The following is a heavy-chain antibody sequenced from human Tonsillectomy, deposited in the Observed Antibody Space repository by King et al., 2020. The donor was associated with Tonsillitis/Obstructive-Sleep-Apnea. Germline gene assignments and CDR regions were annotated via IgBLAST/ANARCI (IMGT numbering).Heavy chain of an antibody. D-gene: IGHD6-19*01. CDR3: ARRGPSVAGSYWYFDL. V-gene: IGHV3-20*04. J-gene: IGHJ2*01. Sequence: VQLVESGGGVVRPGGSLRLSCIASGFTFDDYGMSWVRQAPGKGLEWVSGINWKGGSGSTDYADSMKGRFTISRDNDKNSLYLQMNSLRDEDTALYYCARRGPSVAGSYWYFDLWGRGTLVTVSS. CDR2: INWKGGSGST. CDR1: GFTFDDYG.